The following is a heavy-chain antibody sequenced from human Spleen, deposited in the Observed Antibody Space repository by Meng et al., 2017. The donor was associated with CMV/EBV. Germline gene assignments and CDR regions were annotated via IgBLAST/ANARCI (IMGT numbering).Heavy chain of an antibody. J-gene: IGHJ3*02. D-gene: IGHD3-22*01. V-gene: IGHV4-34*01. Sequence: GSLRLSCAVYGGSFSGYYWSWIRQPPGKGLEWIGEINHSGSTNYNPSLKSRVTISVDTSKNQFSLKLSSVTAVDTAVYYCARAYSYYYDSSGYIILHAFDIWGQGTMVTVSS. CDR2: INHSGST. CDR1: GGSFSGYY. CDR3: ARAYSYYYDSSGYIILHAFDI.